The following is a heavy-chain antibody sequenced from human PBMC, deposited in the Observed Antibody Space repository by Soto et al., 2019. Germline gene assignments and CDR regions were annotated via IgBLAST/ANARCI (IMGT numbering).Heavy chain of an antibody. D-gene: IGHD3-10*02. CDR2: IYYSGST. V-gene: IGHV4-59*08. Sequence: SETLSLTCTVSGGSISSYYWSWIRQPPGKGLEWIGYIYYSGSTNYNPSLKSRVTISVDTSKNQFSLKLSSVTAADTAVYYCARHGPTECSESYAFDIWGQGTMVTVSS. CDR3: ARHGPTECSESYAFDI. J-gene: IGHJ3*02. CDR1: GGSISSYY.